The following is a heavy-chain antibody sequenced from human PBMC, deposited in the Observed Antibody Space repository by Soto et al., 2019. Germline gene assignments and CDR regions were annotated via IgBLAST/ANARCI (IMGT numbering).Heavy chain of an antibody. CDR1: GYIFVNYG. V-gene: IGHV1-18*01. D-gene: IGHD3-16*01. CDR2: ISPYSGTT. CDR3: AMVDNYVTPTPQDV. J-gene: IGHJ6*02. Sequence: QVQLVQSGDEVRKPGSSVKVSCKASGYIFVNYGIAWVRQAPGQGLEWMGWISPYSGTTHYASKVQGRLTMTTDTSTSTAYMDPGSLTSGDTAVYYCAMVDNYVTPTPQDVWGQGTTVTVSS.